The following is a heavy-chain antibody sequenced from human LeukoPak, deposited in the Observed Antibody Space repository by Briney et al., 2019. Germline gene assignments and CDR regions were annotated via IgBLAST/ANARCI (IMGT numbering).Heavy chain of an antibody. J-gene: IGHJ4*02. CDR2: IFYIGKT. V-gene: IGHV4-39*07. CDR1: GGSVSSSDYY. CDR3: ARVFDS. Sequence: SETLSLTCTVSGGSVSSSDYYWGWIRQPPGKGLEWIGDIFYIGKTNYNPSLKSRVTISVDTSKNQFSLRLTSVAAADTAVYYCARVFDSWGQGTLVTVSS.